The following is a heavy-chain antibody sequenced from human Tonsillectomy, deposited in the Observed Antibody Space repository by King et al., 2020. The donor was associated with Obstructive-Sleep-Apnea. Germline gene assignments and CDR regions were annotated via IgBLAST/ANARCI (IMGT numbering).Heavy chain of an antibody. D-gene: IGHD6-13*01. CDR1: GGSISSYY. J-gene: IGHJ5*02. CDR3: ARVPYSSSWTYTWFDP. CDR2: IYYSGST. Sequence: QLQESGPGLVKPSETLSLTCTVSGGSISSYYWSWIRQPPGKGLEWIGYIYYSGSTNYNPSLKSRVTISVDTSKNQFSLKLSSVTAADTAVYYCARVPYSSSWTYTWFDPWGQGTLVTVSS. V-gene: IGHV4-59*01.